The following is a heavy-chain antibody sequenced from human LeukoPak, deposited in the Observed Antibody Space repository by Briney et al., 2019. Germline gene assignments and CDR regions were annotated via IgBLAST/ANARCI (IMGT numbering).Heavy chain of an antibody. CDR3: AKDWGEATVTNWFDP. J-gene: IGHJ5*02. Sequence: GGSLRLSCAASGFTFSSYGIHWVRQAPGKGLEWVAVISYDGSNKFYADSVEGRFTISRDNSKNTLFLQMNSLRPEDTAVYYCAKDWGEATVTNWFDPWGQGTLVTVS. D-gene: IGHD4-11*01. V-gene: IGHV3-30*18. CDR1: GFTFSSYG. CDR2: ISYDGSNK.